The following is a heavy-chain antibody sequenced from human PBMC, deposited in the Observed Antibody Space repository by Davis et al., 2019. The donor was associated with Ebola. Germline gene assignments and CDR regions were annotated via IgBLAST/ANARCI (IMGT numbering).Heavy chain of an antibody. CDR3: ARETGYSSGWYGSWFDP. J-gene: IGHJ5*02. CDR2: IIPILDIA. CDR1: GGTFSSYA. Sequence: SVKVSCKASGGTFSSYAISWVRQAPGQGLEWMGRIIPILDIANYAQKFQGRVTITADKSTSTAYMELSSLRSEDTAVYYCARETGYSSGWYGSWFDPWGQGTLVTVSS. V-gene: IGHV1-69*04. D-gene: IGHD6-19*01.